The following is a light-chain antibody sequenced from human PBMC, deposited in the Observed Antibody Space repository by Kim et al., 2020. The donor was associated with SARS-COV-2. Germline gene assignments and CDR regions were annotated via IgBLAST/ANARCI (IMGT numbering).Light chain of an antibody. V-gene: IGLV3-21*04. CDR1: SIGSKS. CDR3: QVWDSSSVV. J-gene: IGLJ2*01. CDR2: YDS. Sequence: SGAPGKAARIACGGNSIGSKSVRRYQQKPGQAPVLVIYYDSDRPSGIPERFSGSNSGNTATLTISRVEAGDEADYYCQVWDSSSVVFGGGTQLTVL.